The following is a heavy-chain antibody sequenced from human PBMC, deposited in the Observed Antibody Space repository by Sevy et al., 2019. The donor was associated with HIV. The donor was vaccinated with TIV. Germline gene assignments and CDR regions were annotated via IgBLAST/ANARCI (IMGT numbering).Heavy chain of an antibody. Sequence: ASVKVSCKASGGTFSSYAISWVRQAPGQWLEWMGGIIPVFGTANYAKKFQGRVTITADESTSTANMELSVLRSEDTAVYYCARVLDYGDYGEGNGMDVWGQGTTVTVSS. CDR2: IIPVFGTA. J-gene: IGHJ6*02. D-gene: IGHD4-17*01. CDR1: GGTFSSYA. V-gene: IGHV1-69*13. CDR3: ARVLDYGDYGEGNGMDV.